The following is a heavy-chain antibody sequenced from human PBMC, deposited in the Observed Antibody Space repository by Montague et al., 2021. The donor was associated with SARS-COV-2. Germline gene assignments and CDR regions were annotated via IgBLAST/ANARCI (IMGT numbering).Heavy chain of an antibody. CDR2: FNESTNN. V-gene: IGHV4-31*03. CDR1: GGSISSGDCY. Sequence: TLSLTCTVSGGSISSGDCYWSWLRQHPGKGLEWFGYFNESTNNYHNPSSKIRVTIAVATSKNQFSLRLSSVTAAATAVYDCASARRGSGSESYFDMLVSCFDPWGQGTLVTVSS. CDR3: ASARRGSGSESYFDMLVSCFDP. J-gene: IGHJ5*02. D-gene: IGHD3-10*01.